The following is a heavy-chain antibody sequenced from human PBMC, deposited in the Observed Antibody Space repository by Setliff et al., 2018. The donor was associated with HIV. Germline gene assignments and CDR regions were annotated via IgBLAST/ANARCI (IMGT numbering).Heavy chain of an antibody. J-gene: IGHJ6*03. D-gene: IGHD2-15*01. V-gene: IGHV1-18*01. CDR1: GYSFARYG. CDR2: ISGFNGNT. Sequence: ASVKVSCKASGYSFARYGLSWVRQAPGQGLEWMGWISGFNGNTKYAQSFQDRVAMTTETATSTAYMEMRSLRSDDTAVYFCARDGRYCSGGSCFTNRASYYYYYMDVWGKGTTVTVSS. CDR3: ARDGRYCSGGSCFTNRASYYYYYMDV.